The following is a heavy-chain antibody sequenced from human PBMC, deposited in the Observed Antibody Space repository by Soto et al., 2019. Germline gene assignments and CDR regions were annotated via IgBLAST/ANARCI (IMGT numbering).Heavy chain of an antibody. D-gene: IGHD4-17*01. J-gene: IGHJ4*02. V-gene: IGHV1-8*01. CDR2: MNPNSGNT. Sequence: QVQLVQSGAEVKKPGASVKVSCRASGYTFTSYDINWVRQATGQGLEWMGWMNPNSGNTGYAQKFQGRVTMTRTTSISTAYMELSSLTSDDTAVYYCARSTNDYGDRHWGQGTLVTVSS. CDR3: ARSTNDYGDRH. CDR1: GYTFTSYD.